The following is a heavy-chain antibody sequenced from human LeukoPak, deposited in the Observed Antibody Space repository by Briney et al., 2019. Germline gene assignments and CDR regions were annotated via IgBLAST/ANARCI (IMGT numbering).Heavy chain of an antibody. CDR1: GYTFTSYG. J-gene: IGHJ6*03. D-gene: IGHD6-13*01. CDR3: ARRGSSWLRYYYYYYMDV. CDR2: INTNTGNP. V-gene: IGHV7-4-1*02. Sequence: ASVKVSCKASGYTFTSYGISWVRQAPGQGLEWMGWINTNTGNPTYAQGFTGRFVFSLDTSVSTAYLQISSLKAEDTAVYYCARRGSSWLRYYYYYYMDVWGKGTTVTVSS.